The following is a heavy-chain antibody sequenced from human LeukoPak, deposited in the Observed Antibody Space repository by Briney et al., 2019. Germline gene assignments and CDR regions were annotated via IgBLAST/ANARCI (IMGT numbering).Heavy chain of an antibody. CDR2: INPSGTST. V-gene: IGHV1-46*01. CDR1: GYTFTSYY. J-gene: IGHJ6*02. Sequence: ASVKVSCKASGYTFTSYYMHWVRQAPGQGLQWMGIINPSGTSTSYAQKFQGRVIMTRDTSTSTVYMELSSLRSEDTAVYYCARDLVPVEYYYGMDVWGQGTTVTVSS. CDR3: ARDLVPVEYYYGMDV. D-gene: IGHD2-2*01.